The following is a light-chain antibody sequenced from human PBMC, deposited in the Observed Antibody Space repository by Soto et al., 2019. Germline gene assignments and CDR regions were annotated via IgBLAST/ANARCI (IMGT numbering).Light chain of an antibody. J-gene: IGLJ1*01. CDR3: GTWDSKLNVYV. CDR1: SSNIGSNY. CDR2: DNN. V-gene: IGLV1-51*01. Sequence: QSVLTQSASVSAAPGQKVTISCSGSSSNIGSNYVSWYKQLPGTAPKLLIHDNNKRPSGIPDRFSGSKSGTSATLGITGLQAGDEADYYCGTWDSKLNVYVFGTGTKVTVL.